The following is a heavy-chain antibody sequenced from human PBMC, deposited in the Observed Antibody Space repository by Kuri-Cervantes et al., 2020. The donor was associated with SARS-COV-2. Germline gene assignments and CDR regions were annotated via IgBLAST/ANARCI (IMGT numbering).Heavy chain of an antibody. V-gene: IGHV1-69*01. CDR2: IIPIFGTA. D-gene: IGHD3-16*02. J-gene: IGHJ4*02. CDR3: ARGVEYYDYVWGSYRSWYFDY. Sequence: SVKVSCKASAGTFSSYAISWVRQAPGQGLEWMGGIIPIFGTANYAQKFQGRVTITADESTSTAYMELSSLRSEDTAVYYCARGVEYYDYVWGSYRSWYFDYWGQGTLVTVSS. CDR1: AGTFSSYA.